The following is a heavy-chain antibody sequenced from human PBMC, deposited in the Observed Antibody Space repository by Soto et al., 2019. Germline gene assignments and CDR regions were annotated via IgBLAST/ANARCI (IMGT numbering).Heavy chain of an antibody. CDR1: RFTFSTYA. J-gene: IGHJ6*02. V-gene: IGHV3-23*01. CDR2: ISGSGGGT. Sequence: GGSLRLTCAASRFTFSTYAMSWVRQAPGKGLEWVSGISGSGGGTYYADSVKGRFTISRDNSKNTLYLQMNSLRAEDTAVYYCAKYSSSSGYYYYGMDVWCQGTTVTVSS. CDR3: AKYSSSSGYYYYGMDV. D-gene: IGHD6-6*01.